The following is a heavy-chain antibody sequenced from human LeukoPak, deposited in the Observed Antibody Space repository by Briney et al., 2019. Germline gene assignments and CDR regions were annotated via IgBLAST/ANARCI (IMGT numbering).Heavy chain of an antibody. CDR2: INHGGST. CDR3: ARGMLRYFDWLSMYYFDY. J-gene: IGHJ4*02. Sequence: SETLSLTCAVYVGSFSGHYWSWIRQPPGKGLEWIGEINHGGSTNYNPSLKSRVTMSVDTSKNQFSLRLSSVIAADTAVYYCARGMLRYFDWLSMYYFDYWGQGTLVTVSS. D-gene: IGHD3-9*01. CDR1: VGSFSGHY. V-gene: IGHV4-34*01.